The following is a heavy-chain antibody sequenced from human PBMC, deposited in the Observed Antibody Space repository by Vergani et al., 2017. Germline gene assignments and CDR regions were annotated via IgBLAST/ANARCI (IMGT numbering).Heavy chain of an antibody. V-gene: IGHV4-30-4*08. J-gene: IGHJ3*02. CDR2: IYYSGST. CDR3: AREKLLWFGESAAFDI. CDR1: GGSISSGGYY. D-gene: IGHD3-10*01. Sequence: QVQLQESGPGLVKPSQTLSLTCTVSGGSISSGGYYWSWIRQHPGKGLEWIGYIYYSGSTYYNPSLKSRVTISVDTSKNQFSLKLSSVTAADTAVYDCAREKLLWFGESAAFDIWGQGTMVTVSS.